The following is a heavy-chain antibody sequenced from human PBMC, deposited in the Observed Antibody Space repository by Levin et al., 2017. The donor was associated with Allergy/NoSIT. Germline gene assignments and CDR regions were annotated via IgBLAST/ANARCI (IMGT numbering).Heavy chain of an antibody. Sequence: SETLSLTCAVYGGSFSGYYWSWIRQPPEKGLEWIGEINHSGSTNYNPSLKSRVTISVDTSKNQFSLKLSSVTAADTAVYYCARDPGYYYYYYMDVWGKGTTVTVSS. CDR3: ARDPGYYYYYYMDV. CDR2: INHSGST. CDR1: GGSFSGYY. V-gene: IGHV4-34*01. J-gene: IGHJ6*03.